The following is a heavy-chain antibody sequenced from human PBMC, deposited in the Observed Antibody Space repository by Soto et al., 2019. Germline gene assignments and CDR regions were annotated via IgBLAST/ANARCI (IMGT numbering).Heavy chain of an antibody. CDR3: ARDKGISVVGFFRKDPYFGLDV. CDR1: GASIDDRGHH. J-gene: IGHJ6*02. CDR2: VYHDGTN. V-gene: IGHV4-39*02. Sequence: QLRESGPGQVSPSETLSLTCSVSGASIDDRGHHWSWLRRSTGRGLEWMGSVYHDGTNYYNPSLKSRVSVSVDTSQNQFSLRLASVTAADTAVYYCARDKGISVVGFFRKDPYFGLDVWGPGTTVTVSS. D-gene: IGHD6-19*01.